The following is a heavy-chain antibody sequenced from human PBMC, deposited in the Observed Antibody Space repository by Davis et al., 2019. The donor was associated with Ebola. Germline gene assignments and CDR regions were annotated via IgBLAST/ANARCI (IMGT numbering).Heavy chain of an antibody. J-gene: IGHJ4*01. CDR1: GFTFISSA. D-gene: IGHD1-14*01. Sequence: SVTVSCKASGFTFISSAMQWLRQARGKRLEWIGWIVVGSGNTNYAQKFQGRVTITRDMSTSTSYLDLTNLRFEDTAVYYCAASAGTVGKFDYWGQGTLVTVSS. CDR2: IVVGSGNT. V-gene: IGHV1-58*02. CDR3: AASAGTVGKFDY.